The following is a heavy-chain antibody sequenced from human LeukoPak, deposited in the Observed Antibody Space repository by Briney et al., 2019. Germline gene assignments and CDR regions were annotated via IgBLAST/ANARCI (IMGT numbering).Heavy chain of an antibody. CDR3: AREGRQDYVYFDC. CDR1: GDSISSYY. Sequence: SETLSLTCTVSGDSISSYYWSWIRQPPGKGLEWMGYINYSGNTNYNPSLKSRVIISVDTSKNQFSLRLTSVPAADTAVYYCAREGRQDYVYFDCWGQGTLVTVSS. D-gene: IGHD4-17*01. J-gene: IGHJ4*02. V-gene: IGHV4-59*01. CDR2: INYSGNT.